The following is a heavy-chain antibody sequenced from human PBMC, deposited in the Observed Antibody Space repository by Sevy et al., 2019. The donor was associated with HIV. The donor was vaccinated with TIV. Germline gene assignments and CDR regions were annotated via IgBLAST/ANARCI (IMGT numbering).Heavy chain of an antibody. J-gene: IGHJ4*02. CDR2: INPKSGST. CDR3: VRNSRETGDFDY. CDR1: GYIFANHD. D-gene: IGHD7-27*01. Sequence: ASVKVSCQTSGYIFANHDINWMRQATGQGPEWLGWINPKSGSTGSPQSFQGRVTMTRDTSINTAYMELSNLRSEDTAVYYCVRNSRETGDFDYWGLGTLVTVSS. V-gene: IGHV1-8*02.